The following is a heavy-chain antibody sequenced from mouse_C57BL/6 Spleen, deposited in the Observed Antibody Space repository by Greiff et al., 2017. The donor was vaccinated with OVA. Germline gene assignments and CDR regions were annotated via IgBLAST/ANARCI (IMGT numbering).Heavy chain of an antibody. Sequence: VQLQQSGPELVKPGASVKISCKASGYAFSSSWMNWVKQRPGKGLEWIGRLYPGDGDTNYNGKFKGKATLTADKSSSTAYMQLSSLTSEDSAVYVCASELGGGGYLDYWGQGTTLTVSS. D-gene: IGHD4-1*01. CDR1: GYAFSSSW. J-gene: IGHJ2*01. CDR3: ASELGGGGYLDY. V-gene: IGHV1-82*01. CDR2: LYPGDGDT.